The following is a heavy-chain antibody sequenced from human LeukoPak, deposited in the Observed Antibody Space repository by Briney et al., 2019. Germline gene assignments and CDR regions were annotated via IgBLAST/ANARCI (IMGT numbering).Heavy chain of an antibody. CDR1: GFTFSNFA. Sequence: GGSLRLSCAASGFTFSNFAMHWVRQAPGKGLEWVSYISSSSSTIYYADSVKGRFTISRDNAKNSLYLQMNSLRAEDTAVYYCARRHDSSGYTYYYYYMDVWGKGTTVTVSS. D-gene: IGHD3-22*01. CDR3: ARRHDSSGYTYYYYYMDV. V-gene: IGHV3-48*01. CDR2: ISSSSSTI. J-gene: IGHJ6*03.